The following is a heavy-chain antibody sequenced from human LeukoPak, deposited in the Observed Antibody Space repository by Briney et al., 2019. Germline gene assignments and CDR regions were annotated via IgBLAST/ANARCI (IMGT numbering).Heavy chain of an antibody. J-gene: IGHJ4*02. V-gene: IGHV4-39*07. Sequence: SETLSLTCTVSGGSISSSSYYWGWIRQPPGKGLEWIGSIYYSGSTYYNPSLKSRVTISVDTSKNQFSLKLSSVTAADTAVYYCAREGRLITFGGVIADYWGQGTLVTVSS. CDR3: AREGRLITFGGVIADY. CDR1: GGSISSSSYY. CDR2: IYYSGST. D-gene: IGHD3-16*02.